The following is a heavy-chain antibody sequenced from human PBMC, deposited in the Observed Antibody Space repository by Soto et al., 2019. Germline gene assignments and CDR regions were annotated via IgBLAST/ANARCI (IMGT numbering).Heavy chain of an antibody. CDR1: GFTFSNYA. Sequence: EVQLFESGGGLVHPWGSLRLSCAASGFTFSNYAMNWFRQAPGKGLEWVSTISSSSGSTYYADSVKGRFTISRDNSKNFLYLQLNSLRGDATAVYYCAKVGSERYSGQHSDYWGQGTLVTISS. D-gene: IGHD5-12*01. CDR2: ISSSSGST. CDR3: AKVGSERYSGQHSDY. V-gene: IGHV3-23*01. J-gene: IGHJ4*02.